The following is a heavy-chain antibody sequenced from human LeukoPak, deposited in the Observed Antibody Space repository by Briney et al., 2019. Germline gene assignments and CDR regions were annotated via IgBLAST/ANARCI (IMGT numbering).Heavy chain of an antibody. J-gene: IGHJ4*02. Sequence: GGSLRLSCAASGFTFSSHGMHWVRQAPGKGLEWVAVISYDGSNKYYADSVKGRFTISRDNSKNTLYLQMNSLRAEDTAVYYCAKDHPAVAVNWGQGTLVTVSS. V-gene: IGHV3-30*18. D-gene: IGHD6-19*01. CDR3: AKDHPAVAVN. CDR2: ISYDGSNK. CDR1: GFTFSSHG.